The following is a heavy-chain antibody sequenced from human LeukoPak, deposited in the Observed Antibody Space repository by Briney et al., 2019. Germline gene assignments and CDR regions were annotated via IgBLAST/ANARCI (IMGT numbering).Heavy chain of an antibody. CDR1: GFTLSTNA. Sequence: GGSLRLSCLTSGFTLSTNAMSWVRQAPGKGLEWISGISGSGASTYYADSVKGRFTISRDDSRNTLYLQMENLRVEDTAFYYCVRDLHYSRLDYWGQGMLVAVSS. D-gene: IGHD4-11*01. CDR2: ISGSGAST. V-gene: IGHV3-23*01. J-gene: IGHJ4*02. CDR3: VRDLHYSRLDY.